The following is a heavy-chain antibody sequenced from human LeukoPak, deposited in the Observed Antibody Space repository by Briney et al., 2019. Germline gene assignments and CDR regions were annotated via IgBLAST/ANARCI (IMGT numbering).Heavy chain of an antibody. Sequence: GESLNISCTGSGYSFTIFWICWVRQMPGQGLEWMGTIYPGDSDTRYSPSFQGQVTISADKSSSTAYLQWSSLKASDSAMYYCARQFPGSSWYYAFDIWGQGTMVTVSS. V-gene: IGHV5-51*01. CDR3: ARQFPGSSWYYAFDI. CDR1: GYSFTIFW. J-gene: IGHJ3*02. D-gene: IGHD6-13*01. CDR2: IYPGDSDT.